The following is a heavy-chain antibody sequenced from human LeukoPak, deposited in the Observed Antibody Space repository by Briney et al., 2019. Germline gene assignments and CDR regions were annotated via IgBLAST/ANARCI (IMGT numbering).Heavy chain of an antibody. CDR2: IYYSGST. D-gene: IGHD2-21*02. CDR1: GGSISSSSYY. V-gene: IGHV4-39*01. CDR3: ARRPVVTPRRSTFDY. J-gene: IGHJ4*02. Sequence: PSETLSLTCTVSGGSISSSSYYWGWIRQPPGKGLEWIGSIYYSGSTYYNPSLKSRVTISVDTSKNQFSLKLSSVTAADTAVYYCARRPVVTPRRSTFDYWGQGTLVTVSS.